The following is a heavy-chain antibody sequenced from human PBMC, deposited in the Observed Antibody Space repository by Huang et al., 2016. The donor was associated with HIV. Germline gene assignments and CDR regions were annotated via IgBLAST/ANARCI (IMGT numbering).Heavy chain of an antibody. Sequence: QVQLVQSGAEMKKSGSSVKVSCKASGGTVSSFSFTWVRQAPGHGLEWMGGINPLHDTTYREQKFRGRVTLTADESTNTAFMELSGLTSQDTAVYYCARGVGNSNRGFDIWGQGTLVTVS. J-gene: IGHJ4*02. V-gene: IGHV1-69*13. D-gene: IGHD5-18*01. CDR3: ARGVGNSNRGFDI. CDR2: INPLHDTT. CDR1: GGTVSSFS.